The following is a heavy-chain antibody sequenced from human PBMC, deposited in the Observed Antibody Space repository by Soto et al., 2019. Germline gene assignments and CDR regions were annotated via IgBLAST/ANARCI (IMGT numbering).Heavy chain of an antibody. J-gene: IGHJ4*02. CDR1: GGTLRSHA. Sequence: QVQLVQSGAEVKKPGSSVRVSCKASGGTLRSHAINWVRQAPGQGLEWMAFIPYDRGNSYYADSVKGRFTISRDNSKNTLYLQMNSLTAEDTAVYYCAKDREYSYGYADYWGQGALVTVSS. CDR2: IPYDRGNS. D-gene: IGHD5-18*01. CDR3: AKDREYSYGYADY. V-gene: IGHV3-30*16.